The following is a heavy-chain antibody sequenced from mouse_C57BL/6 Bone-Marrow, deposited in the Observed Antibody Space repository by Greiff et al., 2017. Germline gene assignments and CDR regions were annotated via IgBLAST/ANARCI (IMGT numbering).Heavy chain of an antibody. Sequence: VHLVESGAELVKPGASVKISCKVSGYAFSTYWMNWVKQRPGKGLAWIGQIYPGDGDTNYNGKFKGTATLTADKSSSTAYMQLSRLTSEDSAVYFCARDWDYFDYWGQGTTLTVSS. CDR3: ARDWDYFDY. V-gene: IGHV1-80*01. CDR1: GYAFSTYW. J-gene: IGHJ2*01. D-gene: IGHD4-1*01. CDR2: IYPGDGDT.